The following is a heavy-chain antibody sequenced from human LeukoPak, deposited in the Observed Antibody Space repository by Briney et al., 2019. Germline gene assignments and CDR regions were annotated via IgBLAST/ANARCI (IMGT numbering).Heavy chain of an antibody. CDR2: ISGSGGST. J-gene: IGHJ4*02. CDR3: AKTPRRGSSSSGPTLFDY. D-gene: IGHD6-6*01. V-gene: IGHV3-23*01. Sequence: GGSLRLSCAASGFTFSSYAMSWVRQAPGKGLEWISAISGSGGSTYYADSVKGRFTISRDNSKNTLYLQMNSLRAEDTAVYYCAKTPRRGSSSSGPTLFDYWGQGTLVTVSS. CDR1: GFTFSSYA.